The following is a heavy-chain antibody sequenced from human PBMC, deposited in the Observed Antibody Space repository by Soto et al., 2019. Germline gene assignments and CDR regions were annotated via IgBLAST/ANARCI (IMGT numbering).Heavy chain of an antibody. CDR2: ISGSGGST. Sequence: VGSVRLSCAASGFTFSSYAMSWVRQAPGKGLEWVSAISGSGGSTYYADSVKGRFTISRDNSKNTLYLQMNSLRAEDTAVYYCAKIPLYDSSGYYYASDVWGQGTTVTVSS. CDR1: GFTFSSYA. V-gene: IGHV3-23*01. J-gene: IGHJ6*02. D-gene: IGHD3-22*01. CDR3: AKIPLYDSSGYYYASDV.